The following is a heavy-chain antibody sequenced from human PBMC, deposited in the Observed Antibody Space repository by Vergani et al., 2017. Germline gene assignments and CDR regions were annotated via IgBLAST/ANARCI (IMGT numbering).Heavy chain of an antibody. Sequence: EVQLVESGGGLVQPGGSLRLSCAASGFTFSSYWMSWVRQAPGKGLEWVANIKQDGSEKYYVDSVKGRFTISRDNAKNSLYLQMNSRRAEDTAVYYCANPLNYYDSSGDYWGQGTLVTVYS. J-gene: IGHJ4*02. CDR2: IKQDGSEK. D-gene: IGHD3-22*01. V-gene: IGHV3-7*01. CDR3: ANPLNYYDSSGDY. CDR1: GFTFSSYW.